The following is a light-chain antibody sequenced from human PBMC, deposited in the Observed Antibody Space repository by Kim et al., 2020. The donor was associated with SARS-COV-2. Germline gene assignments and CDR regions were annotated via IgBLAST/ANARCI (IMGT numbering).Light chain of an antibody. CDR3: LSYDSSLSACV. Sequence: QRVAISFTGSTSNIGAGYDLHWYQQIPGTSPKLLISANNNRPSGVPDRFSVSKSDTSASLAITGLQAEDQANYYYLSYDSSLSACVFGGGTQLTVL. V-gene: IGLV1-40*01. CDR2: ANN. CDR1: TSNIGAGYD. J-gene: IGLJ3*02.